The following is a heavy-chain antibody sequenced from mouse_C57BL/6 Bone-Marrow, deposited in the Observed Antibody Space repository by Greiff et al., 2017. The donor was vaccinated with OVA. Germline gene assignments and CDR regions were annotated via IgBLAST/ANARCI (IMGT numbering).Heavy chain of an antibody. CDR1: GFTFSDAW. CDR2: IRNKANNHAT. CDR3: TEGKRSWFAY. V-gene: IGHV6-6*01. D-gene: IGHD2-1*01. J-gene: IGHJ3*01. Sequence: EVQLQQSGGGLVQPGGSMKLSCAASGFTFSDAWMDWVRQSPEKGLEWVAEIRNKANNHATYYAESVKGRFTISRDDSKSSVYLQMNSLRAEDTGIYYCTEGKRSWFAYWGQGTLVTVSA.